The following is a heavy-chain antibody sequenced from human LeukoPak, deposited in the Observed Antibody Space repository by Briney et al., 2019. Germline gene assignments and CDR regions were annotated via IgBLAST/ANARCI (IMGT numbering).Heavy chain of an antibody. V-gene: IGHV5-51*01. J-gene: IGHJ4*02. CDR3: ARLYASSGYYN. CDR2: IYPGDSDT. Sequence: GASRQISCQGSGYRFTSYWSGGVRQLPGKGLEWMGIIYPGDSDTRYSPSFQGQVTISADKSISTAYLQSSSLKASDTAMYYCARLYASSGYYNWGQGTLVTVSS. CDR1: GYRFTSYW. D-gene: IGHD3-22*01.